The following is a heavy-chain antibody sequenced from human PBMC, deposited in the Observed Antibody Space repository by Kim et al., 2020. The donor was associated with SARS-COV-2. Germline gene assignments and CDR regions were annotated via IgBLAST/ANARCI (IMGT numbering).Heavy chain of an antibody. Sequence: GGSLRLSCAAAGFSFKSYWMDWVRQAPGKGLVWVSRINSDGSRIAYAASVEDRFTISSDNAKSTLYLQMNSLRSEDTAVYYCARAIISVNSAYYSLWGQGALITVPS. V-gene: IGHV3-74*01. D-gene: IGHD3-22*01. J-gene: IGHJ4*02. CDR2: INSDGSRI. CDR3: ARAIISVNSAYYSL. CDR1: GFSFKSYW.